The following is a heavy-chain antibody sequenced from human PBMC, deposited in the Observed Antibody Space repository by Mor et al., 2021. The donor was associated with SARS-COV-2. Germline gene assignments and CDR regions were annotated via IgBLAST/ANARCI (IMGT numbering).Heavy chain of an antibody. D-gene: IGHD3-10*01. V-gene: IGHV1-2*04. J-gene: IGHJ4*02. Sequence: QKFQGWVTMTRDTSISTAYMELSRLRSDDTAVYYCARDGSGSYILLDYWGQGTLVTVSS. CDR3: ARDGSGSYILLDY.